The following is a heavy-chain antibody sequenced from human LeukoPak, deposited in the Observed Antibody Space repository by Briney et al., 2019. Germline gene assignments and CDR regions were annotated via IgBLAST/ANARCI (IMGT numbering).Heavy chain of an antibody. V-gene: IGHV4-30-2*01. D-gene: IGHD3-22*01. CDR2: IYHSGST. Sequence: SETLSLTCAVSGGSISSGGYSLSWIRQPPGTGLEWIGYIYHSGSTYYNPSLKSRVTISVDRSKNQFSLKLSSVTAADTAVYYCARTLSSGNAFDIWGQGTMVTVSS. CDR3: ARTLSSGNAFDI. J-gene: IGHJ3*02. CDR1: GGSISSGGYS.